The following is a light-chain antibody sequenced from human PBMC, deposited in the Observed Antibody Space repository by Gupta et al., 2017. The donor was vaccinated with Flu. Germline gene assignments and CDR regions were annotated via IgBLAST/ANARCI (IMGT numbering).Light chain of an antibody. V-gene: IGKV3-20*01. CDR3: QQDGSSPYT. CDR2: AAS. J-gene: IGKJ2*01. Sequence: EIVLTQSPGTLSLSPGERATLSCRASQSVSFSYLAWYQQKPGQAPRLLIYAASSRATGIPDKFSGSGSGTDFTLTISRLEPEDFAVYYCQQDGSSPYTFGQGTKMEIK. CDR1: QSVSFSY.